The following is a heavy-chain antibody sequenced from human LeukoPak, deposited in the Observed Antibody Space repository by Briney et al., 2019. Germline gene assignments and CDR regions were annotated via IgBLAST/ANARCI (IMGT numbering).Heavy chain of an antibody. CDR3: ARRAGAYSHPYDY. Sequence: PGGSLRLSCAASGFTFSTYTMNWVRQAPGKGLEWVSSITSSSDYIYYADSLKGRFTISRDNSKNTVYLQMNSLRAEDTAVYYCARRAGAYSHPYDYWGQGTLVTVSS. D-gene: IGHD4/OR15-4a*01. J-gene: IGHJ4*02. CDR1: GFTFSTYT. CDR2: ITSSSDYI. V-gene: IGHV3-21*04.